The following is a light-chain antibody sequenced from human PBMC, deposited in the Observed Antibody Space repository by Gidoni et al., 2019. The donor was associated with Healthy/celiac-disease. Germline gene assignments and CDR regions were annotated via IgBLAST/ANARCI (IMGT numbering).Light chain of an antibody. V-gene: IGKV2-28*01. CDR3: MQALQTPFT. CDR1: QSRLHSNGYNY. CDR2: LGS. J-gene: IGKJ3*01. Sequence: DIVMTQSPLSLPVTPGEPASISCRSSQSRLHSNGYNYLDWYLQKPGQSPQLLIYLGSNRASGVPDRFSGSGSGTDFTLKISRVEAEDVGVYYCMQALQTPFTFGPXTKVDIK.